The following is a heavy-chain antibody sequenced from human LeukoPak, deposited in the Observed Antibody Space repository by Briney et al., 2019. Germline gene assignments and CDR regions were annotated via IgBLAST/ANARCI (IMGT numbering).Heavy chain of an antibody. V-gene: IGHV1-2*02. CDR2: INPNSGGT. D-gene: IGHD6-19*01. J-gene: IGHJ4*02. Sequence: ASVKVSCKASGYTFTGYYMHWVRQAPGQGLEWMGWINPNSGGTNYAQKFLGRVTMTRDTSISTAYMELSRLRSDDTAVYYCARATIAVAGTGHDYWGQGTLVTVSS. CDR3: ARATIAVAGTGHDY. CDR1: GYTFTGYY.